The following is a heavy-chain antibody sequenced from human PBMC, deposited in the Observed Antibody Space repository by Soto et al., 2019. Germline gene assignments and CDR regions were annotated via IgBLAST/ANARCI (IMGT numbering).Heavy chain of an antibody. J-gene: IGHJ4*02. CDR2: IYYSGST. D-gene: IGHD6-13*01. V-gene: IGHV4-59*01. CDR3: ASHSTPLYSSSWYPPDY. CDR1: GGSISSYY. Sequence: PSETLSLTCTVSGGSISSYYWSWIRQPPGKGLEWIGYIYYSGSTNYNPSLKSRVTISVDTSKNQFSLKLSSVTAADTAMYYCASHSTPLYSSSWYPPDYWGQGTLVTVSS.